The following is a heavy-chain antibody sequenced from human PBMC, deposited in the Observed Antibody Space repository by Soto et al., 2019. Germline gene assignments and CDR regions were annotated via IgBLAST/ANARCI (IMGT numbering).Heavy chain of an antibody. CDR1: GVRLSSYG. CDR3: AKDYSGRYKPVNWFDP. J-gene: IGHJ5*02. D-gene: IGHD6-19*01. CDR2: ISYDGSNK. Sequence: GGSLRLFCAASGVRLSSYGMHWVRQAPGKGLEWVAVISYDGSNKYYADSVKGRFTISRDNSKNTLYLQMNSLRAEDTAVYYCAKDYSGRYKPVNWFDPWGQGTLVTVSS. V-gene: IGHV3-30*18.